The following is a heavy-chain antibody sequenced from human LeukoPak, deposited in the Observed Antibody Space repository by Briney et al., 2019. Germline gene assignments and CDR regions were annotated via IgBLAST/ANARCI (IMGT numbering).Heavy chain of an antibody. CDR2: ISAYNGNT. D-gene: IGHD5-18*01. Sequence: ASVKVSCKASGYTFISYGISWVRQAPGQGLEWMGWISAYNGNTNYAQKLQGRVTMTTDTSTSTAYMELRSLRSDDTAVYYCARDVYSYGHWYFDLWGRGTLVTVSS. J-gene: IGHJ2*01. CDR1: GYTFISYG. V-gene: IGHV1-18*01. CDR3: ARDVYSYGHWYFDL.